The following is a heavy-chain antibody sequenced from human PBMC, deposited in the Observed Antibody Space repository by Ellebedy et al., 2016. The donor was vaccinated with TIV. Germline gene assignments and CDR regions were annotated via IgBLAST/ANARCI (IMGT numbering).Heavy chain of an antibody. CDR3: ARDRVTTYYYDSSGSEGAFDI. CDR2: INPSSGST. D-gene: IGHD3-22*01. V-gene: IGHV1-46*01. CDR1: GYTFTSYY. Sequence: ASVKVSXXASGYTFTSYYLHWVRQAPGQGLEWMGLINPSSGSTGYAQKFQGRVTMTRDTSTTTVYMNLSSLRSEDTAVYYCARDRVTTYYYDSSGSEGAFDIWGQGTMVTVSS. J-gene: IGHJ3*02.